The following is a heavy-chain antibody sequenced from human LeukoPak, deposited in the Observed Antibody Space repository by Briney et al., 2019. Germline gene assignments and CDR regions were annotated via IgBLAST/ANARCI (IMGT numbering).Heavy chain of an antibody. Sequence: SGPTLVNPTQTLTLTCSFSGFSLNTSGVGVGWIRQPPGKALEWLALIYWDDDKRYSPSLKSRLTITKDTSKNQVVLTMTNMDPVGTATYYCARGRYYYGTGSYYKNYYYMDVWGKGTTVTVSS. CDR3: ARGRYYYGTGSYYKNYYYMDV. D-gene: IGHD3-10*01. CDR2: IYWDDDK. J-gene: IGHJ6*03. V-gene: IGHV2-5*02. CDR1: GFSLNTSGVG.